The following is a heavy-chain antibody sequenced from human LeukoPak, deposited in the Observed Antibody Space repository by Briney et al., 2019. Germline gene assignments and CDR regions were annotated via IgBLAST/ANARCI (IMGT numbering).Heavy chain of an antibody. CDR1: GFTFSSYW. Sequence: PGGSLRLSCAASGFTFSSYWMSWVRQAPGKGLEWVANIKQDGSEKYYVDSVKGRFTISRDNATNSLYLQMNSLRAEDTAVYYCATLYYDFWSGPRHWGQGTLVTVSS. V-gene: IGHV3-7*01. CDR2: IKQDGSEK. J-gene: IGHJ4*02. D-gene: IGHD3-3*01. CDR3: ATLYYDFWSGPRH.